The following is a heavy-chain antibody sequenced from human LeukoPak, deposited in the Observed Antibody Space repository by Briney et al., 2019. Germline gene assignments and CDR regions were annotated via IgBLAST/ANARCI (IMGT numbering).Heavy chain of an antibody. D-gene: IGHD5-24*01. Sequence: GGSLRLSCAASGFTVSSNYMSWVRQAPGKGLEWVSVIYSGGSTYYADSVKGRFTISRDSSKNTLYLQMNTLRAEDTAVYYCARDRVEVATEAFDIWGQGTMVTVSS. CDR3: ARDRVEVATEAFDI. V-gene: IGHV3-53*01. CDR1: GFTVSSNY. CDR2: IYSGGST. J-gene: IGHJ3*02.